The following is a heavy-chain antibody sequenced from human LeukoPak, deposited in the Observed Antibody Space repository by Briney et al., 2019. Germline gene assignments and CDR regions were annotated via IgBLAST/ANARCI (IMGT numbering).Heavy chain of an antibody. CDR3: ARDRSDILTGYNDAFDI. Sequence: GGSLRLSCADSGFTFSSYWMSWVRQAPGKGLEWVANIKQDGSEKYYVDSVKGRFTISRDNAKNSLYLQMNSLRAEDTAVYYCARDRSDILTGYNDAFDIWGQGTMATVSS. CDR1: GFTFSSYW. CDR2: IKQDGSEK. V-gene: IGHV3-7*01. D-gene: IGHD3-9*01. J-gene: IGHJ3*02.